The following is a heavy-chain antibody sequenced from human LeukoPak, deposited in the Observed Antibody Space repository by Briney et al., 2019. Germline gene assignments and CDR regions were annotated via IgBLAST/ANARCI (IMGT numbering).Heavy chain of an antibody. CDR3: ARDYRHGYDSCGFRY. CDR1: GFNVTNYF. CDR2: LYIDESA. D-gene: IGHD3-22*01. V-gene: IGHV3-66*01. Sequence: PGGSLRLSCAASGFNVTNYFMSWVRQAPGKGLEWVSVLYIDESAFYADSVKGRFTISRDDSKNALYLHVNSLKAEDTAVYYCARDYRHGYDSCGFRYWGQGALVTVSS. J-gene: IGHJ4*02.